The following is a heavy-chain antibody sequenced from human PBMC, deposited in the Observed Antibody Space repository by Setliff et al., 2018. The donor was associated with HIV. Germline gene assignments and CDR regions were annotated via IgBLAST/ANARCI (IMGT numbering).Heavy chain of an antibody. J-gene: IGHJ3*01. CDR1: GGSISSHY. CDR3: ARAVNDAFDV. CDR2: IYYSGST. V-gene: IGHV4-59*11. Sequence: PSENLSLTCTVSGGSISSHYWSWIRQPPGKGLEWIGSIYYSGSTNYNPSLKSRVTISVDTSKNQFSLKLSSVTAADTAVYYCARAVNDAFDVWGQGKMVTVSS. D-gene: IGHD3-22*01.